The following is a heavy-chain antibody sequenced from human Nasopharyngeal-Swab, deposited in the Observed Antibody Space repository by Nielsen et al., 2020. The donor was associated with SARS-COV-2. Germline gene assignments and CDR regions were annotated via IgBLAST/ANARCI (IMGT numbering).Heavy chain of an antibody. CDR2: IYYSGST. CDR3: ARVAGPDWYFDL. Sequence: SETLSLTCTVSGGSISSYYWSWIRQPPGKGLEWIGYIYYSGSTNYNPSLKSRVTISVDTSKNQFSLKLSSVTAADTAVYYCARVAGPDWYFDLWGRGTLVTVPS. J-gene: IGHJ2*01. D-gene: IGHD6-19*01. CDR1: GGSISSYY. V-gene: IGHV4-59*01.